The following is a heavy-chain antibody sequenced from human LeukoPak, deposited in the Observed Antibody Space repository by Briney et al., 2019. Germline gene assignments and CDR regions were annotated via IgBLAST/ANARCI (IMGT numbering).Heavy chain of an antibody. CDR2: IYTSGST. V-gene: IGHV4-4*07. J-gene: IGHJ6*03. CDR1: GGSISSYY. CDR3: ARVGQLWSGGYYYMDV. Sequence: SEALSLTCTVSGGSISSYYWSWIRQPAGKGLEWIGRIYTSGSTNYNPSLKSRVTISVDTSKNQFSLKLSSVTAADTAVYYCARVGQLWSGGYYYMDVWGKGTTVTVS. D-gene: IGHD5-18*01.